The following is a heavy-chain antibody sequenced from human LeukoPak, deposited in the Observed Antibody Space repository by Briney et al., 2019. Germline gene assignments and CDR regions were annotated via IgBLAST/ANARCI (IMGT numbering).Heavy chain of an antibody. CDR2: ISWNSGSI. Sequence: GGSLRLSCAASGFTFDDYAMHWVRQAPGKGLEWVSGISWNSGSIGYADSVKGRFTISRDNAKNSLYLQMNSLRAEDTALYYCATGGYYYSNLDYWGQGTLVTVSS. J-gene: IGHJ4*02. CDR3: ATGGYYYSNLDY. V-gene: IGHV3-9*01. CDR1: GFTFDDYA. D-gene: IGHD3-22*01.